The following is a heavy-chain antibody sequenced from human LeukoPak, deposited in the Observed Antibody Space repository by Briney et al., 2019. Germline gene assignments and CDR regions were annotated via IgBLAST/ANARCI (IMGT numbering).Heavy chain of an antibody. CDR2: IYTSGST. CDR1: GGSISSYY. D-gene: IGHD2-2*01. CDR3: ARDVVTTTGDYFDY. V-gene: IGHV4-4*07. Sequence: SETLSLTCTVSGGSISSYYWSCIRQSAGKGLEWIWRIYTSGSTNYNPSLKSRVTMSVDTSKHQFSLKLSSVTDADTAVYYCARDVVTTTGDYFDYWGQGTLVTVSS. J-gene: IGHJ4*02.